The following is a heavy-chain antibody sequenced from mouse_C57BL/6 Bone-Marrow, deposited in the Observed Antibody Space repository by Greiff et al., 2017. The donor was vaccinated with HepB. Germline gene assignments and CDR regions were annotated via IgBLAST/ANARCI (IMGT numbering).Heavy chain of an antibody. CDR2: INPSSGYT. V-gene: IGHV1-7*01. CDR1: GYTFTSYW. CDR3: ASYCYDYDDYAMDD. J-gene: IGHJ4*01. D-gene: IGHD2-4*01. Sequence: VQLQQSGAELAKPGASVKLSCKASGYTFTSYWMHWVKQRPGQGLAWIGYINPSSGYTKYNQKFKDKATLTADKSSSTAYMQLSSLTYEDSAVDYCASYCYDYDDYAMDDWGQGTSVTVSS.